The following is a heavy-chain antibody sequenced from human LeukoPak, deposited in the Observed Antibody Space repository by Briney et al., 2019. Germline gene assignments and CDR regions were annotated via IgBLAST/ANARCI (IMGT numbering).Heavy chain of an antibody. Sequence: SETLSLTCSVSGDSISNFYWNWIRQPPGKRLEWIGNIHYSGSSNYNPSLQSRVTMSIDTSRNQLFLKLTSVTAADTAVYYCALAPNSNWFDFWGQGTLATVSS. CDR3: ALAPNSNWFDF. CDR2: IHYSGSS. D-gene: IGHD2-8*01. CDR1: GDSISNFY. V-gene: IGHV4-59*08. J-gene: IGHJ5*01.